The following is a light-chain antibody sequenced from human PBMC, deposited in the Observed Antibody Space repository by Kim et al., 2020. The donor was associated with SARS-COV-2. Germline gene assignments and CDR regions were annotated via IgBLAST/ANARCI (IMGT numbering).Light chain of an antibody. CDR3: QQYSRSPYS. J-gene: IGKJ2*03. CDR1: QRVSSNY. V-gene: IGKV3-20*01. CDR2: GAS. Sequence: LSPGESATLYCRASQRVSSNYIAWYQHKPDQSPRLLIHGASNRATGITDRFSGSGSGTDFTLTISRLEPEDFAVYYCQQYSRSPYSFGQGTKLEI.